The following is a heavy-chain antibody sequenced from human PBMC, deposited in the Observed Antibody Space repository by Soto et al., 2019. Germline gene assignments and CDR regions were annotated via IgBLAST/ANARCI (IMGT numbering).Heavy chain of an antibody. Sequence: PSETLSLTCAVYGGYFSGYDWTWIRQPPGTGLEWIGEINHSGSTNYNPSLKSRVTISVDTSKNQFSLKLTSVTAADTAVYYCARDKITGLFDYWGQGTLVTSPQ. CDR2: INHSGST. J-gene: IGHJ4*02. CDR1: GGYFSGYD. D-gene: IGHD2-8*02. CDR3: ARDKITGLFDY. V-gene: IGHV4-34*01.